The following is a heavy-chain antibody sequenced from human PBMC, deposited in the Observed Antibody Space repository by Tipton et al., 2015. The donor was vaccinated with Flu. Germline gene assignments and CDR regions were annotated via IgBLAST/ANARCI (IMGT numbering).Heavy chain of an antibody. V-gene: IGHV1-18*01. D-gene: IGHD4-11*01. Sequence: QVQLVQSGVEVKKPGTSVKVSCKASGYTFTAYGLSWVRQAPGQGLEWMAWAWPSRHRTEYAQKFQDRVSVTTDTSTSTVYMELRSLRSDDTAAYYCARRDYSNYVSEPKNWFDPWGQGTLVTVSS. CDR2: AWPSRHRT. CDR1: GYTFTAYG. J-gene: IGHJ5*02. CDR3: ARRDYSNYVSEPKNWFDP.